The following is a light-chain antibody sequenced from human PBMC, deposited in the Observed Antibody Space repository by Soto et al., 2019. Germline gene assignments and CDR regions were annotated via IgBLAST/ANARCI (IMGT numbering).Light chain of an antibody. CDR2: KAS. CDR3: HQYNSYWT. Sequence: DIQMTQSPSTLSASVGDRVTITCRASQTISGWLAWYQQKPGKAPKLLIYKASSLESGVPSRFSGSGYGTEFTLTISSLQPDDFATYYCHQYNSYWTFGQGTKVEIK. CDR1: QTISGW. V-gene: IGKV1-5*03. J-gene: IGKJ1*01.